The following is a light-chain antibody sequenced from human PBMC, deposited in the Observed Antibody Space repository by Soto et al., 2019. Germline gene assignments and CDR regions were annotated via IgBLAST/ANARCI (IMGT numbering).Light chain of an antibody. CDR1: SGSIASNY. CDR2: EDN. J-gene: IGLJ2*01. CDR3: QSYDGDSVV. Sequence: NFMLTQPHSVSESPEKTVTISCTRSSGSIASNYVQWYQQRPGTSPTTVIYEDNQRPSGVPGRFSGSIDRSSNSASLTVSGLKIEDEADYYCQSYDGDSVVFGGGTKLTVL. V-gene: IGLV6-57*01.